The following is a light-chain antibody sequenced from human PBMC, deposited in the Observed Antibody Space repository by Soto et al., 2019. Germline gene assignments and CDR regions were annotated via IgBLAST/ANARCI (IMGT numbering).Light chain of an antibody. CDR1: SSDVGGYNY. CDR3: CSYAGSYTYV. J-gene: IGLJ1*01. CDR2: DVS. V-gene: IGLV2-14*01. Sequence: QSVLTQPASVSGSPGQSITISCTGTSSDVGGYNYVSWYQQLPGKAPKLMIYDVSDRPSGVSNRFSGSKSGNTASLTISGLQAEDEADYYCCSYAGSYTYVFGTGTKVTVL.